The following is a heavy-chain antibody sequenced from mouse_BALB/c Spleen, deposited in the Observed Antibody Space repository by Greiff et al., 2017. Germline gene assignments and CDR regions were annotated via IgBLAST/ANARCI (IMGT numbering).Heavy chain of an antibody. CDR3: ARARNYEGGFAY. J-gene: IGHJ3*01. D-gene: IGHD2-4*01. CDR1: GYSFTSYY. CDR2: IDPFNGGT. V-gene: IGHV1S135*01. Sequence: EVQLQESGPELMKPGASVKISCKASGYSFTSYYMHWVKQSHGKSLEWIGYIDPFNGGTSYNQKFKGKATLTVDKSSSTAYMHLSSLTSEDSAVYYCARARNYEGGFAYWGQGTLVTVSA.